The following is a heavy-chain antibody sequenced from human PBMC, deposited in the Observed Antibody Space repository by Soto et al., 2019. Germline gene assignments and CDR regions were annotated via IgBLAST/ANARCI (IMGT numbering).Heavy chain of an antibody. Sequence: GGSLRLSCAASGFTFSSYGMHWVRQAPGKGLEWVAVISYDGSNKYYADSVKGRFTISRDNSKNTLYLQMNSLRAEDTAVYYCAKDLENWNFGPRVIDYWGQGTLVTVSS. CDR3: AKDLENWNFGPRVIDY. D-gene: IGHD1-7*01. CDR1: GFTFSSYG. CDR2: ISYDGSNK. J-gene: IGHJ4*02. V-gene: IGHV3-30*18.